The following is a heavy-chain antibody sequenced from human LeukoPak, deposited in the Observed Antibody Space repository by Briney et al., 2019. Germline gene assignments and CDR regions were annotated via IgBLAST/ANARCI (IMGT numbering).Heavy chain of an antibody. V-gene: IGHV3-64D*06. Sequence: GGSLRLSCSASGFTFSSYAMHWVRQAPGKGLEYVSAISSNGGSTYYADSVKGRFTISRDNSKNTLYLQMSSLRAEDTAAYYCVKSVTRGYYYYGMDVWGQGTTVTVSS. CDR1: GFTFSSYA. CDR3: VKSVTRGYYYYGMDV. CDR2: ISSNGGST. J-gene: IGHJ6*02. D-gene: IGHD4-17*01.